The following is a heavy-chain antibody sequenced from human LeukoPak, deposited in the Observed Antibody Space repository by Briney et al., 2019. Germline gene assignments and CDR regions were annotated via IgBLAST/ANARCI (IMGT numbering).Heavy chain of an antibody. Sequence: GGSLRLSCAASVFTFSSYAMSWVPQAPGKGLEWVSGIRGSGRIANLADSVQGRFTISRDNSKNTLYLQMNSLRAEDSAIYYCAKRATVTTTYNYYFMDVWGKGTTVIVSS. D-gene: IGHD4-17*01. V-gene: IGHV3-23*01. CDR1: VFTFSSYA. J-gene: IGHJ6*03. CDR3: AKRATVTTTYNYYFMDV. CDR2: IRGSGRIA.